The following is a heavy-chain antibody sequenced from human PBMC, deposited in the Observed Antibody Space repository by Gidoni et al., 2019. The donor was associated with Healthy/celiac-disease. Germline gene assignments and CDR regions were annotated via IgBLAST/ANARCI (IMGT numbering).Heavy chain of an antibody. Sequence: LSCAASGFTFSDYYMSWIRQAPGKGLEWVSYISRSSSYTNYADSVKGRFTISRDNAKNSLYLQMNSLRAEDTAVYYCARGYSGYEPDDAFDIWGQGTMVTVSS. CDR3: ARGYSGYEPDDAFDI. CDR1: GFTFSDYY. J-gene: IGHJ3*02. CDR2: ISRSSSYT. V-gene: IGHV3-11*06. D-gene: IGHD5-12*01.